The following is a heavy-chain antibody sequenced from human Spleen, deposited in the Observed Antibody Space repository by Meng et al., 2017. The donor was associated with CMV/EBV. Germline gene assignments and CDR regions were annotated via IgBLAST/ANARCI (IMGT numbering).Heavy chain of an antibody. V-gene: IGHV1-69*10. CDR3: ARITPAAIRGGSGGGDP. D-gene: IGHD2-2*02. Sequence: FCSHDSNWVRQAPGQGREWMGGIIPILGIANYAQKFQGRVTITADKATSTAYMELSSLRSEDTAVYYCARITPAAIRGGSGGGDPGGKG. CDR2: IIPILGIA. CDR1: FCSHD. J-gene: IGHJ5*02.